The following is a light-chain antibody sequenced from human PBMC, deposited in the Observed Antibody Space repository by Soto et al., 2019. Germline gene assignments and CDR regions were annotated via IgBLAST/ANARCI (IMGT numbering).Light chain of an antibody. J-gene: IGKJ3*01. V-gene: IGKV3-11*01. CDR2: DTS. Sequence: EIVLTQAPATLSLSPGERATLSCRASQSVSSYLAWYQQKPGQAPRLLIYDTSKRATGIPARFSGSGSGTDFTLTISSLEPEDFAVYYCQQRSNWPRSFTFGPGTKVDIK. CDR1: QSVSSY. CDR3: QQRSNWPRSFT.